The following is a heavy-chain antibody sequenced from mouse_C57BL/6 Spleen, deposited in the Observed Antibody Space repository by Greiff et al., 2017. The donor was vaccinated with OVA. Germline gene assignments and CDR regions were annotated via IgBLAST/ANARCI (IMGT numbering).Heavy chain of an antibody. D-gene: IGHD1-1*01. V-gene: IGHV1-82*01. J-gene: IGHJ1*03. Sequence: VQLQQSGPELVKPGASVKISCKASGYAFSSSWMNWVKQRPGKGLEWIGRIYPGDGDTNYNGKFKGKATLTADKSSSTAYMQLSSLTSEDSAVYFCASTVVDVRYFDVWGTGTTVTVSS. CDR3: ASTVVDVRYFDV. CDR1: GYAFSSSW. CDR2: IYPGDGDT.